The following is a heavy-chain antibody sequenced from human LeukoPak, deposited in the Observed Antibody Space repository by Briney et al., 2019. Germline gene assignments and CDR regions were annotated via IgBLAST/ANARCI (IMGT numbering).Heavy chain of an antibody. CDR3: ASGSGSYRHYFDY. J-gene: IGHJ4*02. Sequence: SETLSLTCAVYGGSFSGYYWSWIRQPPGTGLEWIGEINHSGSTNYNPSLKSRVTISVDTSKNQFSLKLSSVTAADTAVYYCASGSGSYRHYFDYWGQGTLVTVSS. CDR2: INHSGST. D-gene: IGHD3-10*01. V-gene: IGHV4-34*01. CDR1: GGSFSGYY.